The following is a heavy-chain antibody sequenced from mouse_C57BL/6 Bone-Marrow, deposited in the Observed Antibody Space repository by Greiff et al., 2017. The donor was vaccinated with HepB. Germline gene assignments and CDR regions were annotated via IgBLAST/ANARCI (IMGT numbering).Heavy chain of an antibody. V-gene: IGHV1-82*01. CDR1: GYAFSSSW. CDR3: ARRNGWGYAMDY. D-gene: IGHD1-2*01. CDR2: IYPGDGDT. Sequence: VQLQESGPELVKPGASVKISCKASGYAFSSSWMNWVKQRPGKGLGWIGRIYPGDGDTNYNGKFKGKATLTADKSSSTAYMQLSSLTSEDSAVYFCARRNGWGYAMDYWGQGTSVTVSS. J-gene: IGHJ4*01.